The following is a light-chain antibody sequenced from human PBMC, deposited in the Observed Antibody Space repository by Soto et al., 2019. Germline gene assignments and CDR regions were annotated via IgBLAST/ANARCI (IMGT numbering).Light chain of an antibody. CDR3: QQYNSYPYS. V-gene: IGKV1-5*03. Sequence: DIQMTQSPSTLSASVGDRVTITCRASQTISSWLAWYQQKPGKDPNLLIYKASSLQSGIPSRFSGSGSGTEFTLTISSLQPDDFATYYCQQYNSYPYSFGQGTKLEI. CDR1: QTISSW. J-gene: IGKJ2*03. CDR2: KAS.